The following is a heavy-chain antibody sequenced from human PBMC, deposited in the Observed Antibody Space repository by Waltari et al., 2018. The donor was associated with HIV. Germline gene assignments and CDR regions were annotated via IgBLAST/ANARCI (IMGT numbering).Heavy chain of an antibody. CDR3: ARDSQVARQDYFCYGMDV. CDR2: RSGYNGKA. J-gene: IGHJ6*02. V-gene: IGHV1-18*01. Sequence: QIQLVQSGAEVKTPGASVTVSCQAFGYTFSSVGMSWVRQTPGQGPEWMGWRSGYNGKANHAHMFEARVTISTDTSTRTVYMDWRRLRSDDTAVYFCARDSQVARQDYFCYGMDVWGQGTTVTGSS. D-gene: IGHD2-15*01. CDR1: GYTFSSVG.